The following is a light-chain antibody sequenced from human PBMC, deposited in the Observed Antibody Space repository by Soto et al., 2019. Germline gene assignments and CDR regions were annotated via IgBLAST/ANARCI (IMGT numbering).Light chain of an antibody. J-gene: IGLJ1*01. CDR3: CTYAGSSTNV. CDR2: EST. Sequence: QSALTQPASVSGSPGQSITISCSGTNSDVGSYNLVSWYQQSPGKAPKLIIYESTKRPSGVSDRFSGSKSGTTASLTISGLLTEDEADYYCCTYAGSSTNVFGTGTKVTVL. CDR1: NSDVGSYNL. V-gene: IGLV2-23*01.